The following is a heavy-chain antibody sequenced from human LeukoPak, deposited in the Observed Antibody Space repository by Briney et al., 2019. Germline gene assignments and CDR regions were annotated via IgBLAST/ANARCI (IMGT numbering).Heavy chain of an antibody. J-gene: IGHJ5*02. CDR2: IYYSGST. D-gene: IGHD3-10*01. V-gene: IGHV4-39*07. Sequence: SETLSLTCTVPGGSISSSSYYWGWIRQPPGKGLEWIGSIYYSGSTQYNPSLKSRVTMSVDTSKNQFSLKLSSVTAADTAVYYCAGTMVRANWFDPWGQGTLVTVSS. CDR1: GGSISSSSYY. CDR3: AGTMVRANWFDP.